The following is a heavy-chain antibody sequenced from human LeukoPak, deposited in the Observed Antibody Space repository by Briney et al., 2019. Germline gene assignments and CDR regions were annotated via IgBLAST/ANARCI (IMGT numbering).Heavy chain of an antibody. CDR1: GGSFSGYY. Sequence: SETLSLTCAVYGGSFSGYYWSWIRQPPGKGLEWIGYIYYSGSTNYNPSLKSRVTISVDTSKNQFSLKLSSVTAADTAVYYCARLAYCSGATCSDYFDYWGQGTLVTVSS. D-gene: IGHD2-15*01. V-gene: IGHV4-59*08. CDR3: ARLAYCSGATCSDYFDY. J-gene: IGHJ4*02. CDR2: IYYSGST.